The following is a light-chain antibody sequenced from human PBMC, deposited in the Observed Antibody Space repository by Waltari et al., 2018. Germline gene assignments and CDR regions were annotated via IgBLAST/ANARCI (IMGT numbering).Light chain of an antibody. CDR3: QSRDSSANGV. CDR2: GEN. CDR1: SLGTYF. Sequence: SSELTQDPAVSVALGQTVSITCQGDSLGTYFATWYQQKPGQAPVLVCYGENNRPSGIPDRFSASRSGNTASLIITGAQAEDEADYYCQSRDSSANGVFGGGTKLTVL. J-gene: IGLJ3*02. V-gene: IGLV3-19*01.